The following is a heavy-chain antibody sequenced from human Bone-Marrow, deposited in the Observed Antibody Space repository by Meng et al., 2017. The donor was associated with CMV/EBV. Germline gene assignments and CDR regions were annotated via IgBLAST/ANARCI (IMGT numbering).Heavy chain of an antibody. Sequence: SLKISCAASGFTFDDYAMHWVRQAPGKGLEWVSGISWNSGSIGYADSVKGRFTISRDNAKNSLYLQMNSLRAEDMALYYCAKGKGPTYYYCGMDIWGQGTPVTVSS. CDR3: AKGKGPTYYYCGMDI. CDR1: GFTFDDYA. V-gene: IGHV3-9*03. CDR2: ISWNSGSI. J-gene: IGHJ6*02.